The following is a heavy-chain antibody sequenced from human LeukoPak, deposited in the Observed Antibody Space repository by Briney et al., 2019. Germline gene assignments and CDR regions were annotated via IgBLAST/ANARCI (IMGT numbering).Heavy chain of an antibody. J-gene: IGHJ6*02. CDR1: GYTFTSYD. CDR3: ARGLAAAGIYYYYYYGMDV. Sequence: ASVKVSCKASGYTFTSYDINWVRQATGQGLEWMGWMNPNSGNTGYAQKFQGRVTMTRNTSISTAYMELSSLRSEDTAVYYCARGLAAAGIYYYYYYGMDVWGQGTTVTVSS. CDR2: MNPNSGNT. D-gene: IGHD6-13*01. V-gene: IGHV1-8*01.